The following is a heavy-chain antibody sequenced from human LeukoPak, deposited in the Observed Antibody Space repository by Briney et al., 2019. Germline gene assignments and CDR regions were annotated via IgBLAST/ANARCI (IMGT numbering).Heavy chain of an antibody. J-gene: IGHJ4*02. CDR1: GFTFSSCS. CDR2: INSRSSYI. V-gene: IGHV3-21*01. Sequence: GGSLRLSCAVSGFTFSSCSMNWVRQAPGKGLEWISSINSRSSYIYYADSVTGRFTISRDNAKNLLYLQMNSLRAEDTAVYYCARDRLTPSDKSETNWGQGTLVTVSS. D-gene: IGHD1/OR15-1a*01. CDR3: ARDRLTPSDKSETN.